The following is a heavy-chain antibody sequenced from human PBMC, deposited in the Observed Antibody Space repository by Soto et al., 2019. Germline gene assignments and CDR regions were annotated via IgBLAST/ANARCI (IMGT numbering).Heavy chain of an antibody. J-gene: IGHJ5*02. CDR1: GFILSDFA. Sequence: LRLSCAASGFILSDFAMHWVRQAPGRGLEWVAVILKDGKSKYYADSVRGRFTISSDTSKDTIFLQLTSLRLDDSAVYYCAKTGCNGGSCFSWFGPWGQGTPVTVSS. CDR2: ILKDGKSK. CDR3: AKTGCNGGSCFSWFGP. D-gene: IGHD2-15*01. V-gene: IGHV3-30*04.